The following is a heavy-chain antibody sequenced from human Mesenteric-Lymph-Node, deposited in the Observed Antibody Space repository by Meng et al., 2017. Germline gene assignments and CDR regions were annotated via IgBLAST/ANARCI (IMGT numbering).Heavy chain of an antibody. CDR3: ARTNYGDYNWFDP. J-gene: IGHJ5*02. CDR2: IYYSGTT. Sequence: QLQESGPGLVKPSQTLSLTFSVSGGTISSGGFYWSWIRQHPGQGLEWIGYIYYSGTTYYNPSLRSRVAISIDTSKNQFSLKLTSVTAADTAVYFCARTNYGDYNWFDPWGQGTLVTVSS. D-gene: IGHD4-17*01. V-gene: IGHV4-31*03. CDR1: GGTISSGGFY.